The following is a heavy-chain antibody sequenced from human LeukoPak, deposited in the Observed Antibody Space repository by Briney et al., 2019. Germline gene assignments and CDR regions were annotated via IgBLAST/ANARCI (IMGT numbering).Heavy chain of an antibody. CDR3: ARARLRYFDWLLVDGAFDI. V-gene: IGHV1-2*02. CDR1: GYTFTGYY. J-gene: IGHJ3*02. Sequence: GASVKVSCKASGYTFTGYYMHWVRQAPGQGLEWMGWINPNSGGTNYAQKFQGRVTMTRDTSISTAFMELSRLRSDDTAVYYCARARLRYFDWLLVDGAFDIWGQGSMVTVSS. CDR2: INPNSGGT. D-gene: IGHD3-9*01.